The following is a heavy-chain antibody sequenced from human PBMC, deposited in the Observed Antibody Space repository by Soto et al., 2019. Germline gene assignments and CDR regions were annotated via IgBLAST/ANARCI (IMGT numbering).Heavy chain of an antibody. D-gene: IGHD4-4*01. Sequence: SETLSLTCAVYCGSFSGYYWSWIRQPPGKGLEWIGEINHSGSTNYNPSLKSRVTISVDTSKNQFSLKLSSVTAADTAVYYCARDRLQFVSRPYNWFDPGAREPWSPSPQ. J-gene: IGHJ5*02. CDR2: INHSGST. CDR1: CGSFSGYY. V-gene: IGHV4-34*01. CDR3: ARDRLQFVSRPYNWFDP.